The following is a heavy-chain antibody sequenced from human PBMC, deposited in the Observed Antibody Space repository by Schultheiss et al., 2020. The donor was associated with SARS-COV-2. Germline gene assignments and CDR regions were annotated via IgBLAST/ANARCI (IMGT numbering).Heavy chain of an antibody. J-gene: IGHJ6*02. CDR1: GGTFSSYA. CDR2: IIPIFGTA. CDR3: ARDDAIFGVVIIQYYGMDV. D-gene: IGHD3-3*01. Sequence: SVKVSCKASGGTFSSYAISWVRQAPGQGLEWMGGIIPIFGTANYAQKFQGRVTITADESTSTAYMELSSLRSDDTAVYYCARDDAIFGVVIIQYYGMDVWGQGTTVTVSS. V-gene: IGHV1-69*13.